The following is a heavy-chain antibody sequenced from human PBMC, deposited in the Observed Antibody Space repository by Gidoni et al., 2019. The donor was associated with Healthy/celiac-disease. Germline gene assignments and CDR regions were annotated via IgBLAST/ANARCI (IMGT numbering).Heavy chain of an antibody. CDR2: ISGSGGST. CDR3: AKVVRGVIDY. D-gene: IGHD3-10*01. CDR1: GLTFSSYA. Sequence: EVRLLESGGGLVQPGGSLRLSCPASGLTFSSYAMGWFRQAPGKGLEWVSAISGSGGSTYYADSVKGRFTISRDNSKNTLYLQMNSLRAEDTAVYYCAKVVRGVIDYWGQGTLVTVSS. J-gene: IGHJ4*02. V-gene: IGHV3-23*01.